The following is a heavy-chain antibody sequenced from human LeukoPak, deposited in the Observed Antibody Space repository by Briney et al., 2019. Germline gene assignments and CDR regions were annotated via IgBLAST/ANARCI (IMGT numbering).Heavy chain of an antibody. D-gene: IGHD3-10*01. CDR1: GGSISSGGYS. Sequence: SQTLSLTCAVSGGSISSGGYSWSWIRQPPGKGLEWIGYIYHSGSTYYNPSLKSRVTISVDRSKNQFSLKLSSVTAADTAVYYCARGDVTMVRGVITNNWFDPWGQGTLVTVSS. J-gene: IGHJ5*02. V-gene: IGHV4-30-2*01. CDR3: ARGDVTMVRGVITNNWFDP. CDR2: IYHSGST.